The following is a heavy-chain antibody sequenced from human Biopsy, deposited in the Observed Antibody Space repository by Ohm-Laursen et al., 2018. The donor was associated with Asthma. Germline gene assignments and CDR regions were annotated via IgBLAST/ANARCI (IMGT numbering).Heavy chain of an antibody. CDR3: ARKIAARGGMGV. D-gene: IGHD6-6*01. CDR1: GITFSTYG. J-gene: IGHJ6*02. V-gene: IGHV3-33*01. Sequence: RSLRLSCAASGITFSTYGMHWVRQAPGKGLEWVSFIWYDGSKKTYADSVKGRFTISRDNSKNTLYLQMNSLRAEDTAVYYCARKIAARGGMGVWGQGTTVTVSS. CDR2: IWYDGSKK.